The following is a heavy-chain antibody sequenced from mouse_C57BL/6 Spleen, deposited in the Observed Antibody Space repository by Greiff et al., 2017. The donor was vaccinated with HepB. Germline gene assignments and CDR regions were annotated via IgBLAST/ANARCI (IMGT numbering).Heavy chain of an antibody. CDR3: ARSENWDLPAMDY. Sequence: VQLQQSGAELARPGASVKMSCKASGYTFTSYTMHWVKQRPGQGLEWIGYINPSSGYTKYNQKFKDKATLTADKSSSTAYMQLSSLTSEDSAVYYCARSENWDLPAMDYWGQGTSVTVSS. V-gene: IGHV1-4*01. J-gene: IGHJ4*01. D-gene: IGHD4-1*01. CDR2: INPSSGYT. CDR1: GYTFTSYT.